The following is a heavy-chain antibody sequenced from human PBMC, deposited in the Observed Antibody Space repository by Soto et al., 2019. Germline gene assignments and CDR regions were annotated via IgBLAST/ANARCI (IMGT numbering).Heavy chain of an antibody. D-gene: IGHD4-17*01. J-gene: IGHJ3*02. CDR1: GGSISSYY. CDR3: ASMNTTGSDAFDI. V-gene: IGHV4-59*01. CDR2: IYYSGST. Sequence: QVQLQESGPGLVKPSETLSLTCTVSGGSISSYYWSWIRQPPGKGLEWIGYIYYSGSTNYTPSLKSRVTISVDTSKNQFSLKLSSVTAADTAAYYCASMNTTGSDAFDIWGQGTMVTVSS.